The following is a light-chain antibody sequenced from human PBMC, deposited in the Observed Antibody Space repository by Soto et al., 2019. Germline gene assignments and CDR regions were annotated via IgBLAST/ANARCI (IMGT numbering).Light chain of an antibody. CDR1: QSLVFSDGNTY. Sequence: DVVMTQSPLSLSVTLGQPASISCRSSQSLVFSDGNTYFHWFQERPGQSPRRLIYKVSNRDSGVLDRFSGSGSGTDFTLTISGVEAEDAVVYYRAQGPQWPWTFGKGTKVEIK. CDR3: AQGPQWPWT. CDR2: KVS. V-gene: IGKV2-30*01. J-gene: IGKJ1*01.